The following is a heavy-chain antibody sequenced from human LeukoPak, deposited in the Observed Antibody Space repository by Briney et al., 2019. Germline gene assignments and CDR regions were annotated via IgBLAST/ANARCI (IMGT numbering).Heavy chain of an antibody. J-gene: IGHJ4*02. D-gene: IGHD6-19*01. CDR3: ARGWYSGGWTGFDI. V-gene: IGHV4-61*02. CDR1: GGSISSGLYS. Sequence: SETLSLTCTVSGGSISSGLYSWSWIRQPAGKGLEWIGRFYTSGSTNSNPSLKSRVSISADTSKNQFSLSLRSVTVADTAVYYCARGWYSGGWTGFDIWGQGTLVTVSS. CDR2: FYTSGST.